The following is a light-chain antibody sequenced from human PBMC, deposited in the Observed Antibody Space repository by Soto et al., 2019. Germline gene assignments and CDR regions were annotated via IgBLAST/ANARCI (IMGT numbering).Light chain of an antibody. CDR1: QSVSNNY. V-gene: IGKV3-20*01. J-gene: IGKJ3*01. CDR3: QQYGTSPLS. Sequence: EIVLTQSPGTLSLSPGERATLSCRASQSVSNNYLAWYQQKPGQAPRLLIYGASSRATGITDRFSGSGSGTYFTLTISRLDPEDFAVYYCQQYGTSPLSFGPGTKVDIK. CDR2: GAS.